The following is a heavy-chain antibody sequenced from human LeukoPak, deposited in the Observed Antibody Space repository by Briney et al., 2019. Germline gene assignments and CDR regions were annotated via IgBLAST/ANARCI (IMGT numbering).Heavy chain of an antibody. V-gene: IGHV3-23*01. Sequence: GGSLRLSCTASGFTFGDYAMSWVRQAPGKGLEWVSAISGSGSGGITYYADSVKGRFTISRDNSKNTLYLQMNSLRVEDTAVYYCAKATSVTTLFDYWGQGTLVTVSS. D-gene: IGHD4-17*01. CDR3: AKATSVTTLFDY. J-gene: IGHJ4*02. CDR2: ISGSGSGGIT. CDR1: GFTFGDYA.